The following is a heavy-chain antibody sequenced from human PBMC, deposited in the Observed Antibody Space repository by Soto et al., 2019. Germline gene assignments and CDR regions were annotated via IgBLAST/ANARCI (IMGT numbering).Heavy chain of an antibody. V-gene: IGHV4-30-4*01. CDR1: GDYIHVGGYY. Sequence: QVQLQESGPGLVKPSQTLSLTCSVSGDYIHVGGYYWTWIRQRPGKGLEWMGYIYYTGKTYYNPSLESRLTMPVDRSKNQLSLRLTSVTAADTPVYFYGRALTSNANCIHPWGQGTLVTVSS. J-gene: IGHJ5*02. D-gene: IGHD2-2*01. CDR2: IYYTGKT. CDR3: GRALTSNANCIHP.